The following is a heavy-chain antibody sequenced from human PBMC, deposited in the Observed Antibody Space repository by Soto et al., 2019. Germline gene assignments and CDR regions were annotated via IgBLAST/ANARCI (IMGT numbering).Heavy chain of an antibody. CDR3: ARSGDNFNVLDY. J-gene: IGHJ4*02. D-gene: IGHD1-1*01. Sequence: GGSLRLSCAASGFTFSDYYMSWVRQAPGRGLEWISYSSNSGTFARYATSVKGRFSISRDNANNSLYLEMNSLRVEDTAVYYCARSGDNFNVLDYWGQGTPVTVSA. CDR2: SSNSGTFA. CDR1: GFTFSDYY. V-gene: IGHV3-11*06.